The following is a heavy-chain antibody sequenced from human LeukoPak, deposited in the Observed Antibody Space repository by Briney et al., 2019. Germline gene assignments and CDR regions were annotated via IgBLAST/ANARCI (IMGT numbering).Heavy chain of an antibody. V-gene: IGHV1-58*02. Sequence: SVKVSCKXSGFTFTSSAMQWVRQARGQRLEWIGWIVVGSGNTNYAQKFQERVTITRDMSTSTAYMELSSLRSEDTAVYYCAADPGYDSSGYQFDYWGQGTLVTVSS. D-gene: IGHD3-22*01. CDR3: AADPGYDSSGYQFDY. J-gene: IGHJ4*02. CDR2: IVVGSGNT. CDR1: GFTFTSSA.